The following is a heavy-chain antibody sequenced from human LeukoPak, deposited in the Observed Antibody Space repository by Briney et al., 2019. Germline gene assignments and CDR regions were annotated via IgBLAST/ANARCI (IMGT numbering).Heavy chain of an antibody. V-gene: IGHV1-18*01. D-gene: IGHD6-13*01. J-gene: IGHJ5*02. CDR1: GYTFTSYG. Sequence: ASVRVSCKASGYTFTSYGISWLRQAPGQGLEWMGWISGYNGNKNCANHLQDRFTMTTDTSTSTAYMELRGLTSDDTAVYYCARDPTAAAGTDAWFDPWGQGTLVTVSS. CDR3: ARDPTAAAGTDAWFDP. CDR2: ISGYNGNK.